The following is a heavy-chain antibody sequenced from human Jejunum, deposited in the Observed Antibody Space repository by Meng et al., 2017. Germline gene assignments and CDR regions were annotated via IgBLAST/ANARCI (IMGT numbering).Heavy chain of an antibody. V-gene: IGHV4-61*01. CDR2: IYYSGST. CDR3: ARVILYSGSYYFDS. J-gene: IGHJ4*02. CDR1: GDSVSSDNYY. D-gene: IGHD1-26*01. Sequence: VQLQDPGPGMVRPSETLSLTCTGSGDSVSSDNYYWSWIRQPPGKGLEWIGYIYYSGSTDHNPSLKSRVTMSVDTSRNQFSLNLSSVTAADTAVYYCARVILYSGSYYFDSWGQGTLVTVSS.